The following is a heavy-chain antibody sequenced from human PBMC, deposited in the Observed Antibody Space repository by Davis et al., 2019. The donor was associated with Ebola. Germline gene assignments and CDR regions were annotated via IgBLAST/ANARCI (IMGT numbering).Heavy chain of an antibody. Sequence: MPSETLSLTCAVYGGSFSGYYWSWIRQPPGKGLEWIGEINHSGSTNYNPSLKSRVTISVDTSKNQISLKLRSVTAADTAVYYCATHARSPGTTAASDSWGQGTLVTVSS. CDR1: GGSFSGYY. V-gene: IGHV4-34*01. D-gene: IGHD1-1*01. CDR3: ATHARSPGTTAASDS. CDR2: INHSGST. J-gene: IGHJ1*01.